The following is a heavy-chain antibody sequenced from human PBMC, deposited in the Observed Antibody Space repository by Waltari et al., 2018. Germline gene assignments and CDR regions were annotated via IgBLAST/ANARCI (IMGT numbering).Heavy chain of an antibody. CDR2: INSGSTSI. CDR1: GFTFSTYT. Sequence: EVLLVESGGGLVKPGGSLRLSCAASGFTFSTYTMNWVRQAPGKGLEWVSSINSGSTSIYYADSVKGRFTISRDNAKNSLYLQMNSLRAEDTALYYCAREVRRNWFDPWGQGTLVTVSS. CDR3: AREVRRNWFDP. V-gene: IGHV3-21*01. J-gene: IGHJ5*02.